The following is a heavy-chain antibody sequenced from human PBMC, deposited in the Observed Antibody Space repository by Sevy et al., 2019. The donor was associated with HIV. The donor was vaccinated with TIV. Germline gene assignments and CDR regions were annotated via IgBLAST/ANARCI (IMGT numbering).Heavy chain of an antibody. CDR3: ARDGVMGSY. D-gene: IGHD3-16*01. CDR1: GFTFSSYW. V-gene: IGHV3-7*01. J-gene: IGHJ4*02. CDR2: IEQDGSEK. Sequence: GGSLRLSCAASGFTFSSYWMSWVRQAPGKGLEWVANIEQDGSEKNYVDCVNGRFTISSDNAKNSLYLQMNSLRADDTAVYYCARDGVMGSYWGQGTLVTVSS.